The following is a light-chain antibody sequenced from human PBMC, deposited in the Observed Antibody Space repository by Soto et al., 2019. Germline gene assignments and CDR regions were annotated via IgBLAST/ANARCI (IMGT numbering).Light chain of an antibody. CDR1: SSNIGYNY. V-gene: IGLV1-47*01. J-gene: IGLJ3*02. CDR3: AAWDDSLSGWV. Sequence: QSVLTQPPSASGTPGQRGTISCSGTSSNIGYNYVYWYQQLPGTAPKLLIYRNDQRPSGVPDRFSGSKSGTSASLAISGLRSEDEADYYCAAWDDSLSGWVFGGGTKVTVL. CDR2: RND.